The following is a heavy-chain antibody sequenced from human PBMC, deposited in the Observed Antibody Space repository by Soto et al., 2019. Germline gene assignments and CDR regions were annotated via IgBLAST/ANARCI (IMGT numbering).Heavy chain of an antibody. CDR2: ISTYNANT. CDR1: PYTFTNYG. D-gene: IGHD6-19*01. Sequence: QVQVVQSGGEVKNPGASVRGSCKASPYTFTNYGISWVRQAPGQGLEWVGWISTYNANTNYAQKLQGRVTMTTDTSTSTAFMELRSLRSDATAVYYWAVHNSGWYLHFEYWGQGTLVTVSS. CDR3: AVHNSGWYLHFEY. V-gene: IGHV1-18*04. J-gene: IGHJ4*02.